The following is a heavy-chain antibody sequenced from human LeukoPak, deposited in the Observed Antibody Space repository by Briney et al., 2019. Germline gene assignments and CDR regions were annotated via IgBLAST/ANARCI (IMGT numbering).Heavy chain of an antibody. CDR1: GYTFNSYD. CDR3: ARGIDSSSADY. D-gene: IGHD6-13*01. V-gene: IGHV1-2*04. CDR2: INPNSGGT. J-gene: IGHJ4*02. Sequence: ASVKVSCKASGYTFNSYDINWVRQATGQGLEWMGWINPNSGGTNYAQKFQGWVTMTRDTSISTAYMELSRLRSDDTAVYYCARGIDSSSADYWGQGTLVTVSS.